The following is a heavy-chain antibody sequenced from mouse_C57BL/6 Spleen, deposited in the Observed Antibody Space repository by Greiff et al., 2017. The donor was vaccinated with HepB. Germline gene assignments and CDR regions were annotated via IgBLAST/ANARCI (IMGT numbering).Heavy chain of an antibody. CDR2: ISYDGSN. CDR3: ARGDSNQAWFAY. D-gene: IGHD2-5*01. Sequence: VQLKESGPGLVKPSQSLSLTCSVTGYSITSGYYWNWIRQFPGNKLEWMGYISYDGSNNYNPSLKNRISITRDTSKNQFFLKLNSVTTEDTATYYCARGDSNQAWFAYWGQGTLVTVSA. V-gene: IGHV3-6*01. CDR1: GYSITSGYY. J-gene: IGHJ3*01.